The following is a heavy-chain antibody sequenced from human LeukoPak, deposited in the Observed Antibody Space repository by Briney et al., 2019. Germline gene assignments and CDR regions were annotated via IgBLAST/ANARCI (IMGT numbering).Heavy chain of an antibody. Sequence: ASVKVSCKASGYTFVNYYIHWVRQAPGQGLEWMGIINPSGGSTSYAKKFQGRVTVTRDTSTSTVYMELSSLRSEDTAVYYCARDPNYADLDYWGQGTLVTVSS. CDR1: GYTFVNYY. CDR3: ARDPNYADLDY. J-gene: IGHJ4*02. V-gene: IGHV1-46*01. D-gene: IGHD1-7*01. CDR2: INPSGGST.